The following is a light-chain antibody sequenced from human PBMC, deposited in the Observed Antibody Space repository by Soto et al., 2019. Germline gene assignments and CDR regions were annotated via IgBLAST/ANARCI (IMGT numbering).Light chain of an antibody. Sequence: QSVLTQPPSVSGAPGQRVTISCTGSRSNIGAGYDVHWYQQLPGTAPKLLIYGNSNRPSGVPDRFSGSQSGASASLAITGLQADDEADYYCQSYDSRLSGAVLGTGTKVTVL. V-gene: IGLV1-40*01. CDR1: RSNIGAGYD. CDR3: QSYDSRLSGAV. J-gene: IGLJ1*01. CDR2: GNS.